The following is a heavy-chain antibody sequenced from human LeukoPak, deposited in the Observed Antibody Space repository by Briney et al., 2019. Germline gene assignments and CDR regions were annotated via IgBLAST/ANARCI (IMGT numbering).Heavy chain of an antibody. CDR1: GGSISSYY. CDR2: IYYSGST. V-gene: IGHV4-59*01. D-gene: IGHD4-23*01. CDR3: ARVSAVVTPGFDY. J-gene: IGHJ4*02. Sequence: SETLSLTCTVSGGSISSYYWSWIRQPPGKGLEWIGYIYYSGSTNYNPSLKSRVTISVDTSKNQFSLKLSSVTAADTAVYYCARVSAVVTPGFDYWGQGTLVTVSS.